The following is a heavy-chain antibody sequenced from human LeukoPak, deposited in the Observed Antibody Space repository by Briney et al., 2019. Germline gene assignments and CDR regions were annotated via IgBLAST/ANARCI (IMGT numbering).Heavy chain of an antibody. CDR1: GGTFSSYA. CDR2: IIPIFGTA. CDR3: ARGVTTRGYFDY. V-gene: IGHV1-69*01. Sequence: SSVKVSCKASGGTFSSYAISWARQAPGQGLEWMGGIIPIFGTANYAQKFQGRVTITADESTSTAYMELSSLRSEDTAVYYCARGVTTRGYFDYWGQGTLVTVSS. J-gene: IGHJ4*02. D-gene: IGHD4-11*01.